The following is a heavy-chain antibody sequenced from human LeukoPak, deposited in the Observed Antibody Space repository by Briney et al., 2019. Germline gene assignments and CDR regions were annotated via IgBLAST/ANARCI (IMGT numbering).Heavy chain of an antibody. D-gene: IGHD1-26*01. CDR1: GFTFTTYW. V-gene: IGHV3-7*04. Sequence: GGSLRLSCAASGFTFTTYWMSWVRQAPGKGLEWVANLNQDGSEKYYVDSLRGRFTISRDNAKNSLYLHVNSLRAEDTAVYYCARGVGYAFDIWGQGTTVIVSS. CDR2: LNQDGSEK. CDR3: ARGVGYAFDI. J-gene: IGHJ3*02.